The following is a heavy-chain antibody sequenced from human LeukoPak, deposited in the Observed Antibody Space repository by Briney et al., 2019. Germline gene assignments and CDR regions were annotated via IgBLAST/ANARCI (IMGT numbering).Heavy chain of an antibody. V-gene: IGHV3-23*01. J-gene: IGHJ4*02. CDR2: ISGSGGST. Sequence: GGSLRLSCAASGFTFSSYAMSWVRQAPGKGLEWVSAISGSGGSTYYADSVKGRFTISRDNSKNTLYLQMNSLRAEDTAVYYCAKDPTYCSGGSCYAIDHWGQGTLVTVSS. D-gene: IGHD2-15*01. CDR3: AKDPTYCSGGSCYAIDH. CDR1: GFTFSSYA.